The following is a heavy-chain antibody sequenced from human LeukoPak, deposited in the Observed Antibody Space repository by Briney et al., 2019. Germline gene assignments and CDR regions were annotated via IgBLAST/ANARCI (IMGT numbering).Heavy chain of an antibody. Sequence: ASVKVSCKASGYTFTSYYMHWVRQAPGQGLEWMGIINPSGGSTSYAQKFQGRVTMTRDMSTSTVYMELSSLRSEDTAVYYCATGRIFYLFSVWGKGTTVTVSS. CDR3: ATGRIFYLFSV. CDR2: INPSGGST. CDR1: GYTFTSYY. J-gene: IGHJ6*04. D-gene: IGHD2-8*01. V-gene: IGHV1-46*01.